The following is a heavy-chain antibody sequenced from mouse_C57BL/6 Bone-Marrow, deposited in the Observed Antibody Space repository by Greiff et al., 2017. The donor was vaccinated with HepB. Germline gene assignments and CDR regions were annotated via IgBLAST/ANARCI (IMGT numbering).Heavy chain of an antibody. CDR1: GYTFTSYG. Sequence: QVQLQQSGAELARPGASVKLSCKASGYTFTSYGISWVKQRTGQGLEWIGEIYPRSGNTYYNEKFKGKATLTADKSSSTAYMELRSLTSEDSAVYFRARGGYGSSSWFAYWGQGTLVTVSA. V-gene: IGHV1-81*01. CDR2: IYPRSGNT. J-gene: IGHJ3*01. D-gene: IGHD1-1*01. CDR3: ARGGYGSSSWFAY.